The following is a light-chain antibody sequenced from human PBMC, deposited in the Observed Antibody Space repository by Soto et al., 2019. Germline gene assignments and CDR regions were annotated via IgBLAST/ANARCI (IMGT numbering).Light chain of an antibody. J-gene: IGKJ1*01. CDR1: QVIGNN. Sequence: DIQMTQSPSSLSASVGDRVTNTCRASQVIGNNLGWFQQKPGQAPKRLIYAASFLQSGVPSRFSGSGSGTEFTLTISSLQPDDFATYYCLQHKTYPWTFGQGTKVEIK. CDR3: LQHKTYPWT. V-gene: IGKV1-17*01. CDR2: AAS.